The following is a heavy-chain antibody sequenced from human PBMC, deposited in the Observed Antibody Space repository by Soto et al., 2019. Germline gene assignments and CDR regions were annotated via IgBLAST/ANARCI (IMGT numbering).Heavy chain of an antibody. CDR2: ISYRGNT. CDR1: GGSISSGGYY. CDR3: VTYYYGSGRYKLLDY. Sequence: QVQLQESGSGLVKPSQPLSLTCTVSGGSISSGGYYWSWIRQHPGKGLEWSGYISYRGNTYYNPSLKSRVTISVDTSKNQCSLKLSSVTAAATAVYYCVTYYYGSGRYKLLDYWGQGTLVTVSS. D-gene: IGHD3-10*01. V-gene: IGHV4-31*03. J-gene: IGHJ4*02.